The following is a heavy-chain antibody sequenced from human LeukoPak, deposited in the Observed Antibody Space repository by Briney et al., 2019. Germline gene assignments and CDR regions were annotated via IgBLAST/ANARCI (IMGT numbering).Heavy chain of an antibody. D-gene: IGHD3-10*01. CDR2: TNRDGSEK. Sequence: GGSLRLSCAASEFTFTNFWMSWVRQAPGKGLEWVANTNRDGSEKYYVDSVKGRVTISRDNAMNFLYLQMNSLRAEDTAVYYCAREAFGSSWRAFDVWGSGTVVSV. J-gene: IGHJ3*01. V-gene: IGHV3-7*01. CDR3: AREAFGSSWRAFDV. CDR1: EFTFTNFW.